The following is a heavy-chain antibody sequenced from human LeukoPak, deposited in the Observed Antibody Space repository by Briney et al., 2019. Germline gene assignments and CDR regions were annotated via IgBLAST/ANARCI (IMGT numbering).Heavy chain of an antibody. Sequence: AASVSVTCKASGYTFTSSVISWVRQAPGPGHELMGLISVYNGNTNNAQKLQGRVTMTTDTSTSTAYMERRSLRSDDTAVYYWARDSYCSSTSCYFVLGNWFDPWSQGTLVTVPS. D-gene: IGHD2-2*01. J-gene: IGHJ5*02. CDR1: GYTFTSSV. CDR2: ISVYNGNT. V-gene: IGHV1-18*01. CDR3: ARDSYCSSTSCYFVLGNWFDP.